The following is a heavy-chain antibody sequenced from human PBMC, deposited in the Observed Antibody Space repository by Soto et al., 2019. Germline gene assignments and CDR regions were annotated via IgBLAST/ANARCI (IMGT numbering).Heavy chain of an antibody. CDR1: GGTFSSYA. CDR3: ARDRRPLGELLQFGY. CDR2: IIPIFGTA. Sequence: SVKVSCKASGGTFSSYAISWVRQAPGQGLEWMGGIIPIFGTANYAQKFQGRVTITADESTSTAYMELSSLRSEDTAVYYCARDRRPLGELLQFGYWGQGTLVTVSS. V-gene: IGHV1-69*13. J-gene: IGHJ4*02. D-gene: IGHD1-26*01.